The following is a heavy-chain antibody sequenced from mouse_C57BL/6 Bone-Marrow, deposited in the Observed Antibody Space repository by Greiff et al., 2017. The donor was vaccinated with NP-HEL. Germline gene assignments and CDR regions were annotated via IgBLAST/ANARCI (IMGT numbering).Heavy chain of an antibody. D-gene: IGHD1-1*01. CDR2: IYPGDGDT. V-gene: IGHV1-82*01. CDR1: GYAFSSSW. J-gene: IGHJ4*01. Sequence: VQLQQSGPELVKPGASVKISCKASGYAFSSSWMNWVKQRPGKGLEWIGRIYPGDGDTNYNGKFKGKATLTADKSSSTAYMQLSSLTSEDSAVYFCARYGYYSSSWGAMDYRGQGTSDTVSS. CDR3: ARYGYYSSSWGAMDY.